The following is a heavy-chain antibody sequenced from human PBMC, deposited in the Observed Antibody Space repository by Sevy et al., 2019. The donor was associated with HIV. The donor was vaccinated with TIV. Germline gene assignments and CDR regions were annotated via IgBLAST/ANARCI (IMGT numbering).Heavy chain of an antibody. V-gene: IGHV3-7*01. CDR1: GFTFSNFW. CDR3: ARRYFDL. CDR2: IRQDGNEL. J-gene: IGHJ4*02. Sequence: GGSLRLSCQASGFTFSNFWMQWVRQAPGKGLEWVANIRQDGNELYYVDSVKGRFTISRDNAKNALYLQMDGLRVEDTAVYYCARRYFDLWGLGTLVTVSS.